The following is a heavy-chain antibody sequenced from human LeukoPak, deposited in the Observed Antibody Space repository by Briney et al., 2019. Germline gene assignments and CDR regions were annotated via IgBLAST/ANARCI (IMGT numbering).Heavy chain of an antibody. D-gene: IGHD3-16*02. CDR1: GFTFSSYE. CDR3: ARESGYSQYAFDI. V-gene: IGHV3-48*03. J-gene: IGHJ3*02. CDR2: ISSSGSTI. Sequence: PGGSLRLSCAASGFTFSSYEMNWVRQAPGKGLEWVSYISSSGSTIYYADSVKGRFTISRDNAKNSLYLQMNSLRAEDTALYYCARESGYSQYAFDIWGQGTMVSVSS.